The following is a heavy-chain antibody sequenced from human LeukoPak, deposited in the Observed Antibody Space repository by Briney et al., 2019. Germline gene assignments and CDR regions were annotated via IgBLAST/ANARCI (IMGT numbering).Heavy chain of an antibody. CDR2: INHSGGST. Sequence: GASVKVSCKASGYTFTRYYMHWVRQAPGQGLEWMGIINHSGGSTSYAQKFQVRVTMTRDMSTSTVYMELSSLRSEDTAVYYCGRGPSEYSSSSDTFDVWGQGTMVTVSS. V-gene: IGHV1-46*01. CDR3: GRGPSEYSSSSDTFDV. D-gene: IGHD6-6*01. J-gene: IGHJ3*01. CDR1: GYTFTRYY.